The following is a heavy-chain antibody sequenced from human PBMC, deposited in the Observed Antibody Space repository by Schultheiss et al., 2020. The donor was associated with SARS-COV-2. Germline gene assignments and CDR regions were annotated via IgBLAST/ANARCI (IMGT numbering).Heavy chain of an antibody. J-gene: IGHJ3*02. D-gene: IGHD4-17*01. CDR2: ISSSSSTI. Sequence: GGSLRLSCAASGFTFSSYAMHWVRQAPGKGLEWVSYISSSSSTIYYADSVKGRLTISRDNAKNSLYLQMNSLRAEDTAVYYCARDGPDDYGDHRGLDAFDIWGQGTMVTVSS. CDR1: GFTFSSYA. CDR3: ARDGPDDYGDHRGLDAFDI. V-gene: IGHV3-48*01.